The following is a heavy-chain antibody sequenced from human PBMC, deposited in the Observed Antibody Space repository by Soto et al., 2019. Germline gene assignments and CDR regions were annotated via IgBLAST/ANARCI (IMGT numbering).Heavy chain of an antibody. CDR2: INHSGST. D-gene: IGHD3-3*01. J-gene: IGHJ5*02. Sequence: QVQLQQWGAGLLKPSETLSLTCAVYGGSFSGYYWSWIRPPPGTGLEWIGEINHSGSTNYNPSLKSRVTISVDTSKNQFSLKLSSVTAADTAVYYCARGHTQYYDFWSGYYVGGFDPWGQGTLVTVSS. V-gene: IGHV4-34*01. CDR1: GGSFSGYY. CDR3: ARGHTQYYDFWSGYYVGGFDP.